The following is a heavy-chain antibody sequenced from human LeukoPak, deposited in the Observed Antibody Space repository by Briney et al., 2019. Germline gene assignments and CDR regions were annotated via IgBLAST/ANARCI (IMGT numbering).Heavy chain of an antibody. CDR1: GGSISSGSYY. V-gene: IGHV4-61*10. D-gene: IGHD3-10*01. CDR2: IYYSGST. J-gene: IGHJ6*02. CDR3: ARGGDYGSGSYYHYGMDV. Sequence: PSQTLSLTCTVSGGSISSGSYYWSWIRQPAGKGLEWIGYIYYSGSTNYNPSLKSRVTISVDTSKNQFSLKLSSVTAADTAVYYCARGGDYGSGSYYHYGMDVWGQGTTVTVSS.